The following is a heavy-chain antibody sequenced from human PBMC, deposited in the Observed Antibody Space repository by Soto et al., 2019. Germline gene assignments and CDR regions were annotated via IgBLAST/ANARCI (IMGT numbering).Heavy chain of an antibody. D-gene: IGHD3-10*02. CDR3: ARGQLLFAY. CDR2: ISHTGYT. J-gene: IGHJ4*02. V-gene: IGHV4-59*02. Sequence: SETLSLTCSVSDASVSKYYWSWIRQPPGKGLEWIGYISHTGYTSYNPSLESRLTISMDKSKNQLSLNLNSVTTADTAVYYCARGQLLFAYWGQGTPVTRLL. CDR1: DASVSKYY.